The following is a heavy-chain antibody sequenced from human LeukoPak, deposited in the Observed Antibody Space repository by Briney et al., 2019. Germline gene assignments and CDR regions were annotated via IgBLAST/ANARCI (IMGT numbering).Heavy chain of an antibody. CDR1: GLTFSKAW. Sequence: PGGSLRLSCAVSGLTFSKAWMSWVRQAPGKGLEWVGRIKSKIDGGTIEYAAPVKGRFTISRDDSKNTQYLQMNSLKTEDTAVYYCTTDGYCSGGNCYSFDYWGQGILVTVSA. D-gene: IGHD2-15*01. V-gene: IGHV3-15*01. CDR2: IKSKIDGGTI. J-gene: IGHJ4*02. CDR3: TTDGYCSGGNCYSFDY.